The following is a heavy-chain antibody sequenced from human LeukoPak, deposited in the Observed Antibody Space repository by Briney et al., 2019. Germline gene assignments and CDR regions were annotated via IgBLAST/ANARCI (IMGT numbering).Heavy chain of an antibody. J-gene: IGHJ4*02. CDR3: ARSSYDSSVLIDDF. V-gene: IGHV1-2*02. Sequence: ASAKVSCKASGYTFTDYYMHWVRLAPGPGLEWMGWINPYNGDTNYSQKFQGRVTMTRDTSISTAYMELSSLRSDDTAVYYCARSSYDSSVLIDDFWGQGTLVTVSS. CDR1: GYTFTDYY. CDR2: INPYNGDT. D-gene: IGHD3-22*01.